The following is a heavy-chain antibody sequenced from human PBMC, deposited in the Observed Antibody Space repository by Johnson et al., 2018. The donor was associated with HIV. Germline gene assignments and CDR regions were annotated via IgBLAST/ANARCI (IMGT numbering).Heavy chain of an antibody. Sequence: QVQLVESGGGVVRPGGSLRLSCAASGFTFSSYAMHWVRQAPGKGLEWVAVISYDGSNKYYADSVKGRLTISRDNSKNTLYLQMNSLRVEDTALYFCATVWRNEGRHSFDVWGLGTMVTVSS. V-gene: IGHV3-30-3*01. CDR1: GFTFSSYA. CDR3: ATVWRNEGRHSFDV. D-gene: IGHD1-1*01. J-gene: IGHJ3*01. CDR2: ISYDGSNK.